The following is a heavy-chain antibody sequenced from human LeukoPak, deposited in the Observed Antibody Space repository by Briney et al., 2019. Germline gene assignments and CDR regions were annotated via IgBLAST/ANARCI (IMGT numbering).Heavy chain of an antibody. CDR3: ARSGPAAGRPDAFDI. J-gene: IGHJ3*02. CDR1: GGSISSSSFY. Sequence: PSETPSLTCTLSGGSISSSSFYWGWIRQPPGKGLECIGTIYYSGITYYNSSLKSRVTISVDTSKNQFSLKLSSVTAADTAVYFCARSGPAAGRPDAFDIWGQGTMVTVSS. V-gene: IGHV4-39*07. CDR2: IYYSGIT. D-gene: IGHD2-2*01.